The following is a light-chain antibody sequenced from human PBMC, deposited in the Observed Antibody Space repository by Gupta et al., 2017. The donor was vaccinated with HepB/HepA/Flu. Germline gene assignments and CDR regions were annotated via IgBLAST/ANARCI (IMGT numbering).Light chain of an antibody. CDR1: QSISSY. CDR3: QHSYSPPL. Sequence: DIQMTQSPSSLSVSVGDRVTITCLASQSISSYLNWYQQKPGKARKLLFYASSSLQSGVPSRFSGSESGTDFTLTISSLQPEFVATYYHQHSYSPPLFGPGTKVDIK. V-gene: IGKV1-39*01. J-gene: IGKJ3*01. CDR2: ASS.